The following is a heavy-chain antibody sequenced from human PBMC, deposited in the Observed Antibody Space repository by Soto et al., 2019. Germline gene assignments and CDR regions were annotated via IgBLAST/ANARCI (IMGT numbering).Heavy chain of an antibody. CDR3: ARGQGAARPLRSYGMDG. V-gene: IGHV4-34*01. CDR2: INHSGST. Sequence: SETLSLPCAVYGGSFSGYYWSWIRQPPGKGLEWIGEINHSGSTSYNPSLKSRVTISVDTSKNQFSLKLSSVTAADTAVYYCARGQGAARPLRSYGMDGWRQGTTVTVSS. CDR1: GGSFSGYY. D-gene: IGHD6-6*01. J-gene: IGHJ6*02.